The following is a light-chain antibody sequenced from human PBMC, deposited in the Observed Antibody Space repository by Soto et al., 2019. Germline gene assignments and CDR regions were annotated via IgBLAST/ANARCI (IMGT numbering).Light chain of an antibody. Sequence: QSVLTQPPSVSAAPGQKVTISCSGSSSNIGNNYVSWYQQLPGTAPKLLIYDNNKRPSGIPDRFSGSKSGTSATLGITGRPTGDEADYYCGTWASILSAGVFCGGAKLTVL. CDR2: DNN. J-gene: IGLJ2*01. CDR1: SSNIGNNY. V-gene: IGLV1-51*01. CDR3: GTWASILSAGV.